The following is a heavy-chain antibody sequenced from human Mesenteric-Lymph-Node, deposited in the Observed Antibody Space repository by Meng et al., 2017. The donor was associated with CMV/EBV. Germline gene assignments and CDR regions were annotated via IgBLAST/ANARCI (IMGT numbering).Heavy chain of an antibody. V-gene: IGHV5-51*01. CDR1: GYSVTSYR. J-gene: IGHJ4*02. Sequence: CKGSGYSVTSYRIAWVRQMPGKGLEWMGIIYPSDSDTRYSPSFQGQVTISADKSISTAYLQWSSLKAADTAMYYCARRSVSLYYFDYWGQGTLVTVSS. CDR2: IYPSDSDT. CDR3: ARRSVSLYYFDY. D-gene: IGHD1-14*01.